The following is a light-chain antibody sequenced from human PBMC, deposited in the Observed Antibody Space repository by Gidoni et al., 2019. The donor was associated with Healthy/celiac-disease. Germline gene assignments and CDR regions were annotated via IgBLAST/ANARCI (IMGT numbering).Light chain of an antibody. Sequence: DIQMTQSPSSLSASVGDRVTITCRASQSISTYLNWYQQKPGKAPNLLMYDASSLQSGVPSRFSGSGSGTDFTLTITTLQPEDFATYYCQQSYSIPPTFXQXTKVEIK. J-gene: IGKJ1*01. V-gene: IGKV1-39*01. CDR3: QQSYSIPPT. CDR1: QSISTY. CDR2: DAS.